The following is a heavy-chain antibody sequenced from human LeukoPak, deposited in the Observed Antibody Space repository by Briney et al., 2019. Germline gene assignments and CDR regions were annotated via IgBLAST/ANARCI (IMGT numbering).Heavy chain of an antibody. CDR3: ARETSSVTVRAFDF. J-gene: IGHJ4*02. CDR1: GGPISGYF. D-gene: IGHD2-21*02. Sequence: SETLSLTCDVSGGPISGYFWTWIRQPAGRGLEWIGRVYSSGSINYSPSLTSRVTMSLDTSKNQFSLNLTSVTAADTAVYYCARETSSVTVRAFDFWGQGTLVTVSS. V-gene: IGHV4-4*07. CDR2: VYSSGSI.